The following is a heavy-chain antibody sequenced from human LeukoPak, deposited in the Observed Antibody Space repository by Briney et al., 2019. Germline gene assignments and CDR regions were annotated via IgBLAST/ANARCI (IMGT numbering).Heavy chain of an antibody. Sequence: PSETLSLTCAVSGYSISSGYYWGWIRQPPVKGLEWIGSIYHSGSTYYNPSLKSRVTISVDTSKNQFSLKLSSVTAAATAVYSCARRRGCFDYWGQGTLVTVSS. J-gene: IGHJ4*03. CDR1: GYSISSGYY. D-gene: IGHD3-10*01. CDR2: IYHSGST. V-gene: IGHV4-38-2*01. CDR3: ARRRGCFDY.